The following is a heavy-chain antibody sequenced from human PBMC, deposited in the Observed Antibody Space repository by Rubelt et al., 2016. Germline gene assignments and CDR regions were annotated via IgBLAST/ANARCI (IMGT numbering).Heavy chain of an antibody. CDR1: GYTFTSYG. V-gene: IGHV1-18*01. D-gene: IGHD6-19*01. J-gene: IGHJ3*02. CDR2: ISAYNGNT. CDR3: ARDRTWLVPGLDAFDI. Sequence: QVQLVQSGAEVKKPGASVKVSCKASGYTFTSYGISWVRQAPGQGLEWMGWISAYNGNTNYAQKLQGRVTMATDTSTSTAYMELRSLGSDDTAVYYCARDRTWLVPGLDAFDIWGQGTMVTVSS.